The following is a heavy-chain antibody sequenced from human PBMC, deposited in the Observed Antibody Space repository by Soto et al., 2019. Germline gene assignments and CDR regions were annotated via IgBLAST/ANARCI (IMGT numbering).Heavy chain of an antibody. CDR2: FDPEDGET. CDR3: ATGYDGSGSSYYAVDI. J-gene: IGHJ3*02. D-gene: IGHD3-10*01. Sequence: ASVKVSCKVSGYTLTELSMHWVRQAPGKGLEWMGGFDPEDGETIYAQKFQGRVTMTEDTSTDTAYMELSSLRSEDTAVYYGATGYDGSGSSYYAVDIWGQGTMVTVSS. V-gene: IGHV1-24*01. CDR1: GYTLTELS.